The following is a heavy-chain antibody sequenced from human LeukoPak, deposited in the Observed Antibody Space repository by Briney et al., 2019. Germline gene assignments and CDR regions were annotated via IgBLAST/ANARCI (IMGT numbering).Heavy chain of an antibody. V-gene: IGHV4-59*12. CDR1: GGSISSYY. CDR3: ARTRIGITIFGVVIVSHYFDY. CDR2: IYYSGST. Sequence: SETLSLTCTVSGGSISSYYWSWIRQPPGKGLEWIGYIYYSGSTNYNPSLKSRVTISVDTSKNQFSLKLSSVTAADTAVYYCARTRIGITIFGVVIVSHYFDYWGQGTLVTVSS. D-gene: IGHD3-3*01. J-gene: IGHJ4*02.